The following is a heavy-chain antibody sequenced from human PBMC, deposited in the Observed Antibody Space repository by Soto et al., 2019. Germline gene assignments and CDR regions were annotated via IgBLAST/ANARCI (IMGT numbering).Heavy chain of an antibody. Sequence: AASVKVSCKASGGTFSSYAISWVRQAPGQGLEWMGGIIPIFGTANYAQKFQGRVTITADESTSTAYTELSSLRSEDTTVYYCARLGRYCSGGSCYSRYDYWGQGTLVTVSS. D-gene: IGHD2-15*01. CDR3: ARLGRYCSGGSCYSRYDY. J-gene: IGHJ4*02. CDR1: GGTFSSYA. V-gene: IGHV1-69*13. CDR2: IIPIFGTA.